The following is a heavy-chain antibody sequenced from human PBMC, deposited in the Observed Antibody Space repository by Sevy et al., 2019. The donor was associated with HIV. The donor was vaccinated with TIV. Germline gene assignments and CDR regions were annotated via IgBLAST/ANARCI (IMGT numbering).Heavy chain of an antibody. J-gene: IGHJ5*02. D-gene: IGHD5-12*01. CDR2: IRSKADGGKT. CDR1: GFTFGDYA. CDR3: TRSLVDIVATMNH. V-gene: IGHV3-49*03. Sequence: GGSLRLSCTASGFTFGDYAMSWFRQAPGKGLEWVGFIRSKADGGKTEYAASVKGRFTISRDDSKSIAYLQMNSLKTEDTAVYYCTRSLVDIVATMNHWGQGTLVTVSS.